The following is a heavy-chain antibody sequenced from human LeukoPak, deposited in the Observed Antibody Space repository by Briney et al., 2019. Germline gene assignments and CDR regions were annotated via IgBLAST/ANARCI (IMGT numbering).Heavy chain of an antibody. Sequence: GGSLRLSCAASGFTFSSYGMHWVRQAPGKGLEWVAVIWFDGSNEYYADSVKGRFIISRDNAKNSLYLQMNSLRAEDTAVYYCARRVYNSGWYIDYWGQGTLVTVSS. V-gene: IGHV3-33*01. CDR1: GFTFSSYG. CDR3: ARRVYNSGWYIDY. J-gene: IGHJ4*02. D-gene: IGHD6-19*01. CDR2: IWFDGSNE.